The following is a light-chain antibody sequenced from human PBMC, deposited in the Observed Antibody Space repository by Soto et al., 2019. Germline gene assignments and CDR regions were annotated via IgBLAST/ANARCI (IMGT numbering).Light chain of an antibody. CDR3: QHFGSSPPVT. Sequence: EPVLNLSPVTLCLSRVESATLYCRVSQFTNGKYVAWYQQRHGLPPRLLVYGASKRAPGIPDRFRGSGSGSEFTLTISAVEPEDFAVYFCQHFGSSPPVTFGQGTLLEIK. CDR2: GAS. J-gene: IGKJ5*01. CDR1: QFTNGKY. V-gene: IGKV3-20*01.